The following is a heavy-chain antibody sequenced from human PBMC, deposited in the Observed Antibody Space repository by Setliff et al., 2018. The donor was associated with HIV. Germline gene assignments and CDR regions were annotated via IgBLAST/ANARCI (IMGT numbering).Heavy chain of an antibody. CDR1: GFSFSTYG. D-gene: IGHD4-17*01. CDR3: ARGPTTVTNYYYYYMDV. V-gene: IGHV3-33*08. Sequence: GGSLRLSCAASGFSFSTYGMHWVRQAPGKGLEWVAVIWHDGSNENYADSVKGRFTISRDNSKNTLYLQMSSLRVDDTAVYYCARGPTTVTNYYYYYMDVWGKGTTVTVSS. J-gene: IGHJ6*03. CDR2: IWHDGSNE.